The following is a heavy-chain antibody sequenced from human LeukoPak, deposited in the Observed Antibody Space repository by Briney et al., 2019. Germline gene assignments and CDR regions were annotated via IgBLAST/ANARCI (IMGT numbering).Heavy chain of an antibody. CDR1: GYSFTDLT. V-gene: IGHV1-24*01. J-gene: IGHJ4*02. CDR2: FDPEDGET. Sequence: GASVKVSCKVSGYSFTDLTIHWVRQAPGKGLEWMGGFDPEDGETIYAHKFQGRVTMTDDTSTDTAYMELSSVRSEDTAVYDCAISRSYYLDYWGQETLVAVAS. CDR3: AISRSYYLDY.